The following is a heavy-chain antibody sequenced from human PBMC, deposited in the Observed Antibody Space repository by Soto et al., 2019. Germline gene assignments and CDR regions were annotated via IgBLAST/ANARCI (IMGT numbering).Heavy chain of an antibody. V-gene: IGHV3-30-3*01. CDR2: ISYDGSNK. D-gene: IGHD4-17*01. CDR3: ARDPDPNTVTTYRYYYYGMDV. J-gene: IGHJ6*02. CDR1: GFTFSSYY. Sequence: PGESLKISCAASGFTFSSYYMHWVRQAPGKGLEWVAVISYDGSNKYYADSVKGRFTISRDNSKNTLYLQMNSLRAEDTAVYYCARDPDPNTVTTYRYYYYGMDVWGQGTTVTVSS.